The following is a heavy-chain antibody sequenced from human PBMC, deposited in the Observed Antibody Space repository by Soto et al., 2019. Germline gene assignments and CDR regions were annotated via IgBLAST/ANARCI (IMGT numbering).Heavy chain of an antibody. Sequence: GGSLRLSCAASGFTFSSYWMHWVRQAPGKGLVWVSRINSDGSSTCYADSVKGRFTISRDNAKNTLYLQMNSLRAEDTAVYYCARMAPGGWFDPWGQGTLVTVSS. D-gene: IGHD3-10*01. CDR2: INSDGSST. CDR1: GFTFSSYW. J-gene: IGHJ5*02. V-gene: IGHV3-74*01. CDR3: ARMAPGGWFDP.